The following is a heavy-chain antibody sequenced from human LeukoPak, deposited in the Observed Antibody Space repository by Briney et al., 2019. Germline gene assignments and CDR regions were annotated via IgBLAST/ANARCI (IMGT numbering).Heavy chain of an antibody. V-gene: IGHV3-21*01. CDR3: ARDPTTVVVAATYFDY. Sequence: GGSLRLSCAASGFTFSSYSMNWVRQAPGKGLEWVSSISSSSYIYYADSVKGRFTISRDNAKNSLYLQMNSLRAEDTAVYYCARDPTTVVVAATYFDYWGQGTLVTVSS. D-gene: IGHD2-15*01. CDR1: GFTFSSYS. J-gene: IGHJ4*02. CDR2: ISSSSYI.